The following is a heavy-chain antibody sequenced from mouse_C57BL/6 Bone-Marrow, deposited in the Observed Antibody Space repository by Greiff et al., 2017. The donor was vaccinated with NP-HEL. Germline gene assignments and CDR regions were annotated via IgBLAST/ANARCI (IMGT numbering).Heavy chain of an antibody. D-gene: IGHD2-4*01. CDR3: ARGGDYDDPDYFDY. J-gene: IGHJ2*01. CDR2: IDPSDSYT. CDR1: GYTFTSYW. Sequence: QVQLQQPGAELVMPGASVKLSCKASGYTFTSYWMHWVKQRPGQGLEWIGEIDPSDSYTNYNQKFKGKSTLTVDKSSSTAYMQLSSLTSEDSAVYYCARGGDYDDPDYFDYWGQGTTLTVSS. V-gene: IGHV1-69*01.